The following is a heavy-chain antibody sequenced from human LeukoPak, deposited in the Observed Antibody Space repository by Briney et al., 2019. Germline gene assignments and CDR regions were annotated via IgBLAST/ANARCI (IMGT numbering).Heavy chain of an antibody. V-gene: IGHV3-30-3*01. CDR1: GFTFSSYA. CDR3: ARETTVTGGTDY. J-gene: IGHJ4*02. D-gene: IGHD4-17*01. CDR2: ISYDGSNK. Sequence: GRSLRLSCAASGFTFSSYAMHWVRQAPGKGLEWVAVISYDGSNKYYADSVKGRFTISRDNSKNTLYLQMNSLRAEDTAVYYCARETTVTGGTDYWGQGTLVTVSS.